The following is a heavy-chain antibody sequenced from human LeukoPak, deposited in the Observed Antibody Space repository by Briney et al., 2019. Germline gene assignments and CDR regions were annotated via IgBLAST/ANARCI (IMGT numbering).Heavy chain of an antibody. CDR3: ARGAYNYGPIYWHFDI. Sequence: GGSLRLSCAASGFTYNSSGMHWVRQAPGKGLEWVAVISYDGSNKYYADSVKGRFTISRDHSKNTLSLQMYSLRAEDSAVYYCARGAYNYGPIYWHFDIWGRGTLVTVSS. CDR2: ISYDGSNK. CDR1: GFTYNSSG. V-gene: IGHV3-33*05. D-gene: IGHD5-18*01. J-gene: IGHJ2*01.